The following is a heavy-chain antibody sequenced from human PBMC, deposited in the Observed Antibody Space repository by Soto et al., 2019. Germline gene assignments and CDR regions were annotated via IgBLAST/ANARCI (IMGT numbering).Heavy chain of an antibody. Sequence: ASVKVSCKASGYTFTGYYMHWVRQAPGQGLEWMGWINPNSGGTNYAQKFQGWVTMTRDTSISTAYMELSRLRSDDTAVYYCAGEHIVIGSAFDIWGQGTMVTVSS. J-gene: IGHJ3*02. CDR2: INPNSGGT. CDR3: AGEHIVIGSAFDI. V-gene: IGHV1-2*04. D-gene: IGHD2-21*01. CDR1: GYTFTGYY.